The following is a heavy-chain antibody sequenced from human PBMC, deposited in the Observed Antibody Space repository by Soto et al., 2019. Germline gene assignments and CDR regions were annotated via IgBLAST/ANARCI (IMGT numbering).Heavy chain of an antibody. D-gene: IGHD6-13*01. V-gene: IGHV3-9*01. CDR3: VKDESINWYSGHFRH. Sequence: EVQLVESGGGLVQPGRSLRLSCAASGFTFDDYAMHWVRQVPGKGLEWVSGINWNSGSIGLGDSVKGRFAISRDNAKNSLHLQMNSLSAEDTAFYYCVKDESINWYSGHFRHWGQGTLVTVSS. J-gene: IGHJ1*01. CDR2: INWNSGSI. CDR1: GFTFDDYA.